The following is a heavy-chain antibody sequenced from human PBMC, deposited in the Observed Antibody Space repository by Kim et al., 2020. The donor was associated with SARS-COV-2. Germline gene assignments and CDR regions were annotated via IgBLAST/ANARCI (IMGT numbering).Heavy chain of an antibody. J-gene: IGHJ4*02. CDR3: ARAGTGGSSWYHDY. Sequence: NPSLKSRGTISVDTSKNQFSRKLSSVTAADAAVYYCARAGTGGSSWYHDYWGQGTLVTVSS. V-gene: IGHV4-30-2*05. D-gene: IGHD6-13*01.